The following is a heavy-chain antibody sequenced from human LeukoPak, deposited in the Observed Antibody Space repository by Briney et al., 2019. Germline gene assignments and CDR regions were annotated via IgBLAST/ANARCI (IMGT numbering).Heavy chain of an antibody. CDR2: IYYSGST. V-gene: IGHV4-59*08. Sequence: ASETLSLTCTVSGGSISSYYWSWIWQPTGKGLEWIGYIYYSGSTNFNPPLKSRVTISVGTSKKQFSLKLSSVTAADTAVYYCARANWNHSTQFAFDIWGQGTMVTVSS. D-gene: IGHD1-14*01. J-gene: IGHJ3*02. CDR1: GGSISSYY. CDR3: ARANWNHSTQFAFDI.